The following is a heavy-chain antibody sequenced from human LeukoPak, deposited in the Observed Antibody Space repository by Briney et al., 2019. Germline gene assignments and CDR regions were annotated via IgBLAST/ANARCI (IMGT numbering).Heavy chain of an antibody. Sequence: GRSLGLSCVASGFIFSGYGMHWVRQAPGKGPEWVAVIWYDGSNKYYADSVKGRFTISRDNSKNTLYLQMNSLRAEDTAVYYCAREDATSGYYFDYWGQGTLVTVSS. CDR1: GFIFSGYG. D-gene: IGHD3-22*01. J-gene: IGHJ4*02. CDR3: AREDATSGYYFDY. V-gene: IGHV3-33*01. CDR2: IWYDGSNK.